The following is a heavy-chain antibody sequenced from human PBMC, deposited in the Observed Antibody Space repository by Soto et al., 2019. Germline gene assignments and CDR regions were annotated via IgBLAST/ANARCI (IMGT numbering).Heavy chain of an antibody. V-gene: IGHV3-30-3*01. J-gene: IGHJ4*02. Sequence: SLRLSCAASGFTFNGYSMHWARQAPGKGLEWVAVILYDGSNKYFADSVKGRFTMSRDNSKNTLYLQMNSLRDEDTAMYYCERDRNVEAAMTLDYWGPGTLVNVSS. CDR1: GFTFNGYS. D-gene: IGHD5-18*01. CDR2: ILYDGSNK. CDR3: ERDRNVEAAMTLDY.